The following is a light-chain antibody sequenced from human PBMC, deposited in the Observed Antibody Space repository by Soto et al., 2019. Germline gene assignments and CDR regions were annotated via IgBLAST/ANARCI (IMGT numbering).Light chain of an antibody. CDR3: QQYDDWPLT. CDR1: QSVSTN. V-gene: IGKV3-15*01. J-gene: IGKJ4*01. CDR2: GAS. Sequence: ETVMRQSPATLSVSRGESATLSCRASQSVSTNLAWYQQKRGQAPRLLIYGASARATGIPARFSGSGSGTEFTLTISSLQSEDFAVYYCQQYDDWPLTFGGGTKVDNK.